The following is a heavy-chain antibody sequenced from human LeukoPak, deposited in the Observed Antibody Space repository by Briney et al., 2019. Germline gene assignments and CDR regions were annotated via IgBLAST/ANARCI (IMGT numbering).Heavy chain of an antibody. Sequence: SETLSLTCAVYGGSFSGYYWSWLRQPPGKGPEWIGEINHSGSTNYNPSLKSRVTISVDTSKNQFSLKLSSVTAADTAVYSCASGPYYDSSRYYVSWGQGTLVTVSS. D-gene: IGHD3-22*01. CDR2: INHSGST. CDR1: GGSFSGYY. J-gene: IGHJ4*02. CDR3: ASGPYYDSSRYYVS. V-gene: IGHV4-34*01.